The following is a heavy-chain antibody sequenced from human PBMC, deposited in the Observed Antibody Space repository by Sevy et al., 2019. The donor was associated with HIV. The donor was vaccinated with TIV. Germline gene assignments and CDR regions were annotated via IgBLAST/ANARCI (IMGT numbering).Heavy chain of an antibody. Sequence: GGSLRLSCAASGFTFSNYAMAWVRQAPGKGLEWVSGITGSGGTTYYADSVKGRFTISRDNSKNTLYLQMNRLRAEDTAIYYCADGYPSHEFDVWGRGTMVTVSS. CDR2: ITGSGGTT. V-gene: IGHV3-23*01. CDR1: GFTFSNYA. CDR3: ADGYPSHEFDV. J-gene: IGHJ3*01. D-gene: IGHD3-16*01.